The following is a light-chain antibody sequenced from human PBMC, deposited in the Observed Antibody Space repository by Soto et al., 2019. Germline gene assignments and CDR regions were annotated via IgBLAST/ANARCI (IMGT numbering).Light chain of an antibody. J-gene: IGKJ4*01. CDR2: GAS. V-gene: IGKV3-15*01. CDR1: QSVSSN. CDR3: QQYNDWTPLT. Sequence: EKVLTQSPATLSVSPGERATLSCRASQSVSSNIAWYQQKPGQAPRFLIFGASTRATGIPARFSGSGSGTEFTLTISNVQSEDFGVYYCQQYNDWTPLTFGGGTKVEIK.